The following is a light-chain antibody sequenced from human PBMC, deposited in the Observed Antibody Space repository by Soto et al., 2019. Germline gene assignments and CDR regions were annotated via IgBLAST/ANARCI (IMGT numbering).Light chain of an antibody. CDR3: SSYAGNNNLV. CDR2: EVS. J-gene: IGLJ1*01. CDR1: SSDVGGYNY. V-gene: IGLV2-14*01. Sequence: QSALTQPASVSGSPGQSITISCTGTSSDVGGYNYVSWYQQHPGKAPKLMIYEVSNRPSGVSNRFSGSKSGNTASLTISGLQAEDEADYYCSSYAGNNNLVFGTGTKVTVL.